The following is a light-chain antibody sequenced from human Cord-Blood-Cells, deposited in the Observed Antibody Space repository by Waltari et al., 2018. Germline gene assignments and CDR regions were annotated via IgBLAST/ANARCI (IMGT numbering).Light chain of an antibody. Sequence: QSALTQPPSASGSPGQPATISCTGTSSDVGGYNYVSWYQQHPGKAPKLMIYEVSNRPSGVPDRFSGSKSGNTASLTVSGLQAEDEADYYCSSYAGSNNYVFGTGTKVTVL. V-gene: IGLV2-8*01. CDR1: SSDVGGYNY. J-gene: IGLJ1*01. CDR2: EVS. CDR3: SSYAGSNNYV.